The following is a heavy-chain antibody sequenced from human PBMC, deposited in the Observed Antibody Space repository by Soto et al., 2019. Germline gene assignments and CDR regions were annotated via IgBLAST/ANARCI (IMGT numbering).Heavy chain of an antibody. J-gene: IGHJ3*02. CDR1: GFTFSSYS. Sequence: GGSLRLSCAASGFTFSSYSMNWVRQAPGKGLEWVSYISSSSSTIYYADSVKGRFTISRDNAKNSLYLQMNSLRAEDTAGYYCARGTYYDFWSGYDAFDIWGQGTMVTVSS. CDR3: ARGTYYDFWSGYDAFDI. D-gene: IGHD3-3*01. V-gene: IGHV3-48*04. CDR2: ISSSSSTI.